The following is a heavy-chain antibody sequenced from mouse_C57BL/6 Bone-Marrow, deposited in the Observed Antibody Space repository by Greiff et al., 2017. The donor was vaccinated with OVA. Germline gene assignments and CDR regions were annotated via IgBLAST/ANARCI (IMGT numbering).Heavy chain of an antibody. Sequence: DVMLVESGEGLVKPGGSLKLSCAASGFTFSSYAMSWVRQTPEKRLEWVAYISSGGDYIYYADTVKGRFTISRDNARNTLYLQMSSLKSEDTAMYYCTRDDGKGAMDYWGQGTSVTVSS. V-gene: IGHV5-9-1*02. J-gene: IGHJ4*01. CDR1: GFTFSSYA. CDR3: TRDDGKGAMDY. D-gene: IGHD2-3*01. CDR2: ISSGGDYI.